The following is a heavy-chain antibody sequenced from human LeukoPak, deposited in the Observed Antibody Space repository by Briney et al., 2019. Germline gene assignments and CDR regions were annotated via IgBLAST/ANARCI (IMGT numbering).Heavy chain of an antibody. Sequence: SRPTLVKPTQTLTLTCTFSGFSLSTSGVGVGWIRQPPGKALEWLALIYWNDDKRYRPSLNSRLTITKDTSENQVVLIMTKMDPVDTATYYCAHMVNTVTMSWGAFDIWGQGTMVTVSS. V-gene: IGHV2-5*01. CDR1: GFSLSTSGVG. CDR3: AHMVNTVTMSWGAFDI. CDR2: IYWNDDK. J-gene: IGHJ3*02. D-gene: IGHD4-17*01.